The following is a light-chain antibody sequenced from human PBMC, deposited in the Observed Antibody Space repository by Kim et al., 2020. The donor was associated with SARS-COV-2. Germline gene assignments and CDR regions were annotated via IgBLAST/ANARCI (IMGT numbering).Light chain of an antibody. CDR1: SSDVGGYNY. CDR3: SSYTSSSTPLYV. CDR2: DVS. V-gene: IGLV2-14*01. J-gene: IGLJ1*01. Sequence: QSALTQPASVSGSPGQSITISCTGTSSDVGGYNYVSWYQQHPGKAPKLTIYDVSKRPSGVSNRFSGSKSGNTASLTISGLQAEDEADYYCSSYTSSSTPLYVFGTGTKVTVL.